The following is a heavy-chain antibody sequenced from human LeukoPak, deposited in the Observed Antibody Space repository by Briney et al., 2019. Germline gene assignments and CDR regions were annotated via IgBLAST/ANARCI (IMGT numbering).Heavy chain of an antibody. V-gene: IGHV3-30*03. J-gene: IGHJ4*02. CDR2: ISSDGTNK. CDR3: RAATRYLDYYYDY. Sequence: HPGGSLRLSCAASRFAFSIFGMHWVRQAPGKGLEWIAVISSDGTNKYYADSVRGRFTISRDNSTDTLYLQMSSLRIEDTAIYYCRAATRYLDYYYDYWGQGTLVTVSS. CDR1: RFAFSIFG. D-gene: IGHD3-22*01.